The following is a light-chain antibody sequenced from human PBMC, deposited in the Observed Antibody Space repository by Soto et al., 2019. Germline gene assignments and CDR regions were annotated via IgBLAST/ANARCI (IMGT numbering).Light chain of an antibody. CDR2: EVS. Sequence: VLTQPPSASGSPGQSVTISCTGTSSDVGGYNYVSWYQQHPGKAPKLMIYEVSKRPSGVPDRFSGSKSGNTASLTVSGLQAEDEADYYCSSYAGSNNLVFGTGTKVTVL. CDR1: SSDVGGYNY. J-gene: IGLJ1*01. V-gene: IGLV2-8*01. CDR3: SSYAGSNNLV.